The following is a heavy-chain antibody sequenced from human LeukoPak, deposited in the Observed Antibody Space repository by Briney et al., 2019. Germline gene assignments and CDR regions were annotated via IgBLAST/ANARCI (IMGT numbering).Heavy chain of an antibody. CDR2: TSSDGNK. CDR1: GFTFISYT. Sequence: GGSLRLSCAVSGFTFISYTMHWVRQAPGKGLEWVALTSSDGNKYFADSVQGRFTISRDNSRNTVYLQLASLRPDDTAVYYGARERGIRALYFDTWGQGTLVTVSS. D-gene: IGHD3-16*01. CDR3: ARERGIRALYFDT. J-gene: IGHJ4*02. V-gene: IGHV3-30*04.